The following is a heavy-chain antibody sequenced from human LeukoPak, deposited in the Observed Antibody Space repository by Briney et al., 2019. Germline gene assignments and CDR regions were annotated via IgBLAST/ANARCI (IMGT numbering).Heavy chain of an antibody. D-gene: IGHD4-11*01. Sequence: SQTLSLTCTVSGGSISSGSYYWRWIRQPAGKGREWIGRINTSGSTNYNPSLKSRVTISVDTSKNQFSLKLSSVTAADTAVYYCASIQSYYFGLDVWGQGTTVTVSS. CDR2: INTSGST. J-gene: IGHJ6*02. CDR3: ASIQSYYFGLDV. CDR1: GGSISSGSYY. V-gene: IGHV4-61*02.